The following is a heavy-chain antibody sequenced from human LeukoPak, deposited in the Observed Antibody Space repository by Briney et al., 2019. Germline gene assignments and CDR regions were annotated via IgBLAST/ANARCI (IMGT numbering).Heavy chain of an antibody. CDR1: GFTFTDYY. D-gene: IGHD6-13*01. J-gene: IGHJ4*02. V-gene: IGHV3-11*01. CDR3: ARVFTIAAAGTVDY. Sequence: GGSLRLSCAASGFTFTDYYMSWIRQAPGKGLGWVSYISSSGSTTHYADCVKGRFTISRDNAKNSLYLQMNSLRAEDTAVYYCARVFTIAAAGTVDYWGQGTLLTVSS. CDR2: ISSSGSTT.